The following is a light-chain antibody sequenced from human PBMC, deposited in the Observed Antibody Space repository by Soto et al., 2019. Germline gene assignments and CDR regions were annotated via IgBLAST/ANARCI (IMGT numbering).Light chain of an antibody. CDR3: QQYDRSPWT. J-gene: IGKJ1*01. V-gene: IGKV3-20*01. Sequence: EIVLTQSPGTLFLSPGERATLSCRASQSVSSSYLAWYQQKPGQAPRLLICGASSRATGIPDRFSASGSGTDFTLTISRLEPEDFAVYYCQQYDRSPWTFGQGTKVEIK. CDR2: GAS. CDR1: QSVSSSY.